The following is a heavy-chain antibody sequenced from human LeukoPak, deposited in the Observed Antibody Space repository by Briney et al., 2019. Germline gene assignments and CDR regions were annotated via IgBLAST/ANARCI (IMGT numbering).Heavy chain of an antibody. V-gene: IGHV3-48*04. CDR3: ARRAYSSGYYFFDY. CDR1: GFTFSSYA. J-gene: IGHJ4*02. D-gene: IGHD6-19*01. Sequence: GGSLRLSCAASGFTFSSYAMSWVRQAPGKGLEWVSYISSSGTTIHYADSVRGRFIISRDNAKNSMYLQMNSLRAEDTAVYYCARRAYSSGYYFFDYWGQGTLVTVSS. CDR2: ISSSGTTI.